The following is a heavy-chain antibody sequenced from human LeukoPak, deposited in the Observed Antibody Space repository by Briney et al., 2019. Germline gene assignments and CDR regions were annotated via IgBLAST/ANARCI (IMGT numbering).Heavy chain of an antibody. CDR3: ATPDSSGYYYLY. D-gene: IGHD3-22*01. Sequence: SETLSLTCTVSGGSFTTYYWSWIRQPAGRGLEWIGHIDSSGSTYYNPSLESRVTISVDTSKNQFSLKLSSVTAADTAVYYCATPDSSGYYYLYWGQGTLVTVSS. V-gene: IGHV4-4*08. J-gene: IGHJ4*02. CDR2: IDSSGST. CDR1: GGSFTTYY.